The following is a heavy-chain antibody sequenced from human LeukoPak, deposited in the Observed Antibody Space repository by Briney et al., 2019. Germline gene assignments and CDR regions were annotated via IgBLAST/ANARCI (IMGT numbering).Heavy chain of an antibody. J-gene: IGHJ4*02. CDR1: GGSVSSGSYY. D-gene: IGHD3-10*01. CDR3: ARVRPRYYFDY. V-gene: IGHV4-61*01. CDR2: IYYSGST. Sequence: SETLSLTCTVSGGSVSSGSYYWSWIRQPPGKGLEWIGYIYYSGSTNYNPSLKSRVTISVDTSKNQFSLKLSSVTAADTAVYYCARVRPRYYFDYWGQGTLVTVSS.